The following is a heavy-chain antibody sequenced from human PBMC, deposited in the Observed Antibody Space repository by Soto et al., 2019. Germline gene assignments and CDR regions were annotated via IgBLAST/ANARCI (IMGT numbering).Heavy chain of an antibody. CDR1: GGSISSGDYY. V-gene: IGHV4-30-4*01. Sequence: SETLSLTCTVSGGSISSGDYYWSWIRQPPGKGLEWIGYIYYSGSTYYNPSLKSRVTISVDTSKNQFSLKLSSVTAADTAVYYCARARNTNPLSLDYWGQGTLVTVSS. CDR3: ARARNTNPLSLDY. CDR2: IYYSGST. J-gene: IGHJ4*02. D-gene: IGHD2-8*01.